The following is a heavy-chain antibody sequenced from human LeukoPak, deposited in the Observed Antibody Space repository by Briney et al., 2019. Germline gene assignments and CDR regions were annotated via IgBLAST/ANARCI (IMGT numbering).Heavy chain of an antibody. CDR1: GYTFTGYY. CDR3: ARVLVVPAAMGFDP. J-gene: IGHJ5*02. V-gene: IGHV1-2*02. D-gene: IGHD2-2*01. CDR2: INPNSGGT. Sequence: ASVKVSCKASGYTFTGYYMHWVRQAPGQGLEWMGWINPNSGGTNYAQKFQGRATMTRDTSISTAYMELSRLRSDDTAVYYCARVLVVPAAMGFDPWGQGTLVTVSS.